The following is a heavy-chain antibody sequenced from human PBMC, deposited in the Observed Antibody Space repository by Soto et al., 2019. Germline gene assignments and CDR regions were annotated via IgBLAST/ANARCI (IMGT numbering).Heavy chain of an antibody. CDR1: GFTFSSYA. CDR2: ISGSGGST. D-gene: IGHD3-3*01. Sequence: GGSLRLSCAASGFTFSSYAMSWVRQAPGKGLEWVSAISGSGGSTYYADSVKGRFTISRDNSKNTLYLQMNSLRAEDTAVYYCAKDGSLRFLEWIDYYYYYMDVWGKGTTVTVSS. CDR3: AKDGSLRFLEWIDYYYYYMDV. J-gene: IGHJ6*03. V-gene: IGHV3-23*01.